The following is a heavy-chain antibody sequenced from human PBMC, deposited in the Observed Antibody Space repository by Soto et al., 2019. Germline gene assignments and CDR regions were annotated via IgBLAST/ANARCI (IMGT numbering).Heavy chain of an antibody. Sequence: LRLSCAASGFTFSSYGMHWVRQAPGKGLEWVAVIWYDGSNKYYADSVKGRFTISRDNSKNTLYLQMNSLRAEDTAVYYCARDSGDIVVVPAAYYFDYWGQGTLVTVSS. CDR1: GFTFSSYG. J-gene: IGHJ4*02. D-gene: IGHD2-2*01. CDR2: IWYDGSNK. V-gene: IGHV3-33*01. CDR3: ARDSGDIVVVPAAYYFDY.